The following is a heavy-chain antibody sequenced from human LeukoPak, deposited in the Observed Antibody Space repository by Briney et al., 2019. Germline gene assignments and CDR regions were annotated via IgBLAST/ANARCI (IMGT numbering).Heavy chain of an antibody. V-gene: IGHV3-30*01. CDR1: GFTFSSYA. CDR3: ASPDLASSGSYFAGPAHFDY. J-gene: IGHJ4*02. Sequence: PGGSLRLSCAASGFTFSSYAMHWVRQAPGKGLEWVAVISYDGSNKYYADSVKGRFTISRDNSKNTLYLQMNSLRAEDTAVYYCASPDLASSGSYFAGPAHFDYWGQGTLVTVSS. CDR2: ISYDGSNK. D-gene: IGHD3-10*01.